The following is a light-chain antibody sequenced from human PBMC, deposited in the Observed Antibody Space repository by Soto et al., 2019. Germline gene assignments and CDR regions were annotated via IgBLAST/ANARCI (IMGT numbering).Light chain of an antibody. CDR2: GAS. V-gene: IGKV3-20*01. J-gene: IGKJ1*01. CDR1: QSVSSSY. Sequence: ETVLTQSPGTLSLSPGERATLSCRASQSVSSSYLAWYQQKPGQAPRLLIYGASSRATGIPDRFSGSGSGTDFTLTISRLEPEDFAVYYCLQYGSSPGTFGQGTKVDIK. CDR3: LQYGSSPGT.